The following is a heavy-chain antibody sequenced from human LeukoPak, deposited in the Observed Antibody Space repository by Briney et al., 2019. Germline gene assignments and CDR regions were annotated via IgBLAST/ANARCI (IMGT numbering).Heavy chain of an antibody. J-gene: IGHJ6*03. CDR2: IWYDGSNK. CDR3: GGYSYGPRYYYYYMDV. V-gene: IGHV3-33*01. D-gene: IGHD5-18*01. Sequence: QPGRSLRLSCAASGFTFSSYGMHWVRQAPGKGLEWVAVIWYDGSNKYYADSVKGRFTISRDNSKNTLYLQMNSLGAEDTAVYYCGGYSYGPRYYYYYMDVWGKGTTVTVSS. CDR1: GFTFSSYG.